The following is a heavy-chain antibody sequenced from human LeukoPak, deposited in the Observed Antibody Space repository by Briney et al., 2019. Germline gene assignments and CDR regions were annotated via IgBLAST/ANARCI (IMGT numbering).Heavy chain of an antibody. Sequence: SETLSLTCTVSGGSISTYYWSWIRQPPGKGLEWIGYVYYSGSTSYNPSLKSRVTISVDRSKNQFSLKLSSVAAADTAVYYCARSYDTNFDYWGQGTLVTVSS. CDR3: ARSYDTNFDY. CDR1: GGSISTYY. V-gene: IGHV4-59*01. J-gene: IGHJ4*02. CDR2: VYYSGST. D-gene: IGHD3-3*01.